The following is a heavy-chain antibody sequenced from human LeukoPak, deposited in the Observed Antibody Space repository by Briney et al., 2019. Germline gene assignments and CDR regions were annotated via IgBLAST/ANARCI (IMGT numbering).Heavy chain of an antibody. CDR2: ISYDGSNK. Sequence: PGRSLRLSCAASGFTFSSYGTHWVRQAPGKGLEWVAVISYDGSNKYYADSVKGRFTISRDNSKNTLYLQMNSLRAEDTAVYYCAKAAAIERFDYFDYWGQGTLVTVSS. V-gene: IGHV3-30*18. CDR3: AKAAAIERFDYFDY. CDR1: GFTFSSYG. D-gene: IGHD2-2*01. J-gene: IGHJ4*02.